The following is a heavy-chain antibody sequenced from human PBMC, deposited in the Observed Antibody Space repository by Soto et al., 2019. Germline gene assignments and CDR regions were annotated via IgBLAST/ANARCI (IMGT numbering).Heavy chain of an antibody. D-gene: IGHD4-17*01. Sequence: GGSLRLSCAASGFTFSSYAMSWVRQAPGKGLEWVSAISGSGGSTYYADSVKGRFTISRDNSKNTLYLQMNSLRAEDTAVYYCAKEATDYGLNDDAFDIWGQGTMVTVSS. J-gene: IGHJ3*02. CDR3: AKEATDYGLNDDAFDI. CDR2: ISGSGGST. V-gene: IGHV3-23*01. CDR1: GFTFSSYA.